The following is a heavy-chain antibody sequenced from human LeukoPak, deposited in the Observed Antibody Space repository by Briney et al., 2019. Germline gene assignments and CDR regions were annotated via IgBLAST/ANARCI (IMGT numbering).Heavy chain of an antibody. Sequence: GGSLRLSCAASGFTFSSYAMSWVRQAPGKGLEWVSAISGSGGSTYYADSVKGRFTISRDNSKNTLYLQMNSLRAEDTAVYYCAKDVLSRNYYGSGWDYWGQGTLVTVSS. D-gene: IGHD3-10*01. CDR1: GFTFSSYA. CDR3: AKDVLSRNYYGSGWDY. J-gene: IGHJ4*02. V-gene: IGHV3-23*01. CDR2: ISGSGGST.